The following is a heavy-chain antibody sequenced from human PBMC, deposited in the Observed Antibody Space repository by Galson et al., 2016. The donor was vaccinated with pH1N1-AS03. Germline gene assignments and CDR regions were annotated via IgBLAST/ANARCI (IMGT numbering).Heavy chain of an antibody. CDR3: ATIGAVPGLGGYWFDS. V-gene: IGHV1-69*13. CDR2: IVPTFTAP. J-gene: IGHJ5*01. CDR1: GGTFRNFA. D-gene: IGHD6-19*01. Sequence: SVKVSCKGSGGTFRNFAISWVRQAPGQGLEWMGRIVPTFTAPKYAQKFQGRLTITADDSATTTYMDLSGLKLEDTAIYYCATIGAVPGLGGYWFDSWGQGTHVIVSS.